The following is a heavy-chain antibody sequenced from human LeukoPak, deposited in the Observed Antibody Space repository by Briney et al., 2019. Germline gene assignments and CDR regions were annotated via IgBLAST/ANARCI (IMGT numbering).Heavy chain of an antibody. CDR2: IHPGRGDT. Sequence: ASVKVSCKALGYTFTDHYFHWLRQAPGQGSEWMGWIHPGRGDTNIAQKFQGRVSLTRDMSISTAYMELSRLTSDDTAVYYCARDHTGGPDYWGQGTLVSVSS. D-gene: IGHD3-16*01. CDR1: GYTFTDHY. CDR3: ARDHTGGPDY. J-gene: IGHJ4*02. V-gene: IGHV1-2*02.